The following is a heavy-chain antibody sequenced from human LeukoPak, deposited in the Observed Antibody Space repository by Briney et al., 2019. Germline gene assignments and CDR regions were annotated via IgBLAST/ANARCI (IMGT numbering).Heavy chain of an antibody. CDR3: ARRRYYDGSGYLE. J-gene: IGHJ1*01. V-gene: IGHV4-39*01. CDR1: GDSVSRSDSY. Sequence: PSETLSLTCSVSGDSVSRSDSYWDWIRQPPGKGLEWIGTIYYSGRTYYSPSLKSRVTMSVDPSNNQFSLNLRSVTAADTAVYYYARRRYYDGSGYLEWGQGTLLSVSS. D-gene: IGHD3-22*01. CDR2: IYYSGRT.